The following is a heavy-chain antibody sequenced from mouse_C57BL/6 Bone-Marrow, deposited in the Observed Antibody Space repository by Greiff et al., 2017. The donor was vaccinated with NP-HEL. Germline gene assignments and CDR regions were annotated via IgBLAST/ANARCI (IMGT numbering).Heavy chain of an antibody. CDR1: GFSLTSYG. V-gene: IGHV2-3*01. D-gene: IGHD2-4*01. CDR3: ATSTMITTRVYYAMDY. Sequence: VQRVESGPGLVAPSQSLSITCTVSGFSLTSYGVSWVRQPPGKGLEWLGVIWGDGSTNYHSALISRLSISKDNSKSQVFLKLNSLQTDDTATYYCATSTMITTRVYYAMDYWGQGTSVTVSS. J-gene: IGHJ4*01. CDR2: IWGDGST.